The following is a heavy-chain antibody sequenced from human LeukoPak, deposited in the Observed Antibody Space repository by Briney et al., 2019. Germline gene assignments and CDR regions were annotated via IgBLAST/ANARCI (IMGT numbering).Heavy chain of an antibody. CDR2: ISSSSSYT. J-gene: IGHJ5*02. Sequence: GGSLRLSCAASGFTFDDYGMSWVRQAPGKGLEWVSYISSSSSYTNYADSVKGRFTISRDNAKNSLYLQMNSLRAEDTAVYYCAREKKEQQLGSNWFDPWGQGTLVTVSS. CDR3: AREKKEQQLGSNWFDP. V-gene: IGHV3-11*05. CDR1: GFTFDDYG. D-gene: IGHD6-13*01.